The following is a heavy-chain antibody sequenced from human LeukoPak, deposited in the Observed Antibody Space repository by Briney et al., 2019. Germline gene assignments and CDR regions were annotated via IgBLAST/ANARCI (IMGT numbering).Heavy chain of an antibody. V-gene: IGHV1-2*02. CDR1: GYTFTGYY. Sequence: ASVKVSCKASGYTFTGYYMHWVRQAPGQGLEWMGWINPNSGGTNYAQKFQGRVTMTRDTSISTAYMELSRLRSDDTAVYYCARDARMTWPTTVVNSFYYFDYWGQGTLVAVSS. CDR2: INPNSGGT. D-gene: IGHD4-23*01. CDR3: ARDARMTWPTTVVNSFYYFDY. J-gene: IGHJ4*02.